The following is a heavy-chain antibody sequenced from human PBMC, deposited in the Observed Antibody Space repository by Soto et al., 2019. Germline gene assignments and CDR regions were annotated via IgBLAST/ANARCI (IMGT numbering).Heavy chain of an antibody. CDR2: IYYSGNT. J-gene: IGHJ5*01. CDR3: AKLAPSSSWPLTFDS. V-gene: IGHV4-59*03. D-gene: IGHD6-13*01. CDR1: GGSIKSYS. Sequence: SETLSLTCTVSGGSIKSYSWSWIRQPPGKGLVWIGDIYYSGNTIYNPALKSRVTISLDTSKNQSSLKLSSVTAADTAVYYCAKLAPSSSWPLTFDSWGQGTLVTVSS.